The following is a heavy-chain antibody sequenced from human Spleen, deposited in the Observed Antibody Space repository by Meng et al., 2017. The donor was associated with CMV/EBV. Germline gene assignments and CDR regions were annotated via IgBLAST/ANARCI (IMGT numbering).Heavy chain of an antibody. CDR3: ARHGYNNYFFDF. V-gene: IGHV5-51*01. D-gene: IGHD5-24*01. Sequence: GESLKISCKPSGYTFTTYWIGWVRRIPGKGLEWMGVIYPGDSDTRYSPSFQGQVTISADKSVTTAYLQWTSLKASDTAVYYCARHGYNNYFFDFWGQGTLVTVSS. CDR1: GYTFTTYW. CDR2: IYPGDSDT. J-gene: IGHJ4*02.